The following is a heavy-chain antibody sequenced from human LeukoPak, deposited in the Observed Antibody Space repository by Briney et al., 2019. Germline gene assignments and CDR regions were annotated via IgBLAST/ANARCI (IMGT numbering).Heavy chain of an antibody. Sequence: GGSLRLSCAASGFTFSSYAMSWVRQPPGKGLEWVSAISGSGCSTYFADSVKGRFTISRDNSKNTLYLQMNSLRAEDTAVYYCANLRYFDWLQKSTFDYWGQGTLVTVSS. V-gene: IGHV3-23*01. CDR2: ISGSGCST. CDR3: ANLRYFDWLQKSTFDY. D-gene: IGHD3-9*01. CDR1: GFTFSSYA. J-gene: IGHJ4*02.